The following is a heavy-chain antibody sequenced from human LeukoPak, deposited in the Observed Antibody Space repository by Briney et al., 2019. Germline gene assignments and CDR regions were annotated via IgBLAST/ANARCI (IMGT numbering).Heavy chain of an antibody. Sequence: GGSLRPSCAASGFSFSSYEMNWVRQAPGKGLEWVSYINHIGDIIYYADSVKGRFTISRDNAKNSLYLQMNSLRAEDTAVYHCVREGLGFAHGFDYWGQGALVIVSS. CDR3: VREGLGFAHGFDY. CDR1: GFSFSSYE. J-gene: IGHJ4*02. CDR2: INHIGDII. V-gene: IGHV3-48*03. D-gene: IGHD2-8*01.